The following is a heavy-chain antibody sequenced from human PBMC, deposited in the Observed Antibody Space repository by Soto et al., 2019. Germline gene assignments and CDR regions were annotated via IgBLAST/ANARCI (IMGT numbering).Heavy chain of an antibody. CDR2: ISGGSSVT. CDR1: GFTFSDYA. J-gene: IGHJ4*02. D-gene: IGHD3-22*01. CDR3: AKVLSKNYYYTFDF. V-gene: IGHV3-23*01. Sequence: GGSLRLSCTASGFTFSDYAMAWVRQAPGKGLEWVSTISGGSSVTYYGDSVKGRFTISRDNAKKTLFLQLNRLSAEDTATYYCAKVLSKNYYYTFDFWGQGTQVTVSS.